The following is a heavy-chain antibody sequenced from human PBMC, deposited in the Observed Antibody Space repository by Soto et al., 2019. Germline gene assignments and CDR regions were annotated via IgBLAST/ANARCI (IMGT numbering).Heavy chain of an antibody. CDR3: ASHVLLWVWFDP. V-gene: IGHV4-39*01. Sequence: SETLSVTCIFSVGSISISSYYWGWIRQPPGKGLEWIGSIYYSGSTHYNPSLKSRVTISVDTSKNQFSLKLSSVTAADTAVYYCASHVLLWVWFDPWGQGTLVTVPQ. D-gene: IGHD3-10*01. CDR1: VGSISISSYY. CDR2: IYYSGST. J-gene: IGHJ5*02.